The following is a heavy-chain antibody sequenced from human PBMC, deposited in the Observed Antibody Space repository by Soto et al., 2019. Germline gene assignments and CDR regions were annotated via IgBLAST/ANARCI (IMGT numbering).Heavy chain of an antibody. CDR2: IYYRGST. CDR3: AREARDKPGPDAFDI. CDR1: GGSISSGGYY. V-gene: IGHV4-31*03. Sequence: QVQLQESGPGLVKPSQTLSLTCTVSGGSISSGGYYWSWIRQHPGKGLEWIGYIYYRGSTYYNPALRSRVTISVDTSKNPFSLKLSSVTAADTAVYYCAREARDKPGPDAFDIWGQGTMVTVSS. D-gene: IGHD2-15*01. J-gene: IGHJ3*02.